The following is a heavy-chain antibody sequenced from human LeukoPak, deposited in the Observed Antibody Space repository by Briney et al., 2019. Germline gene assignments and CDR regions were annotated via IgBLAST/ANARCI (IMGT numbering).Heavy chain of an antibody. J-gene: IGHJ2*01. D-gene: IGHD6-6*01. CDR1: GYTFTSYG. Sequence: ASVKVSCKASGYTFTSYGISWVRQAPGQGLEWMGWISAYNGNTNYAQKLQGRVTMTTDTSTSTAYMELRSLRSDDTAVYYCARGSSSSSPSADWYFDLWGRGTLVTVSS. V-gene: IGHV1-18*01. CDR3: ARGSSSSSPSADWYFDL. CDR2: ISAYNGNT.